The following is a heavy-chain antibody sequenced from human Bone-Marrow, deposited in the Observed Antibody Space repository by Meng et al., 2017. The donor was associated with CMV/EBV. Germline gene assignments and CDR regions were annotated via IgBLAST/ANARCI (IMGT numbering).Heavy chain of an antibody. Sequence: GGSLRLSCAASGFTFSSYGMHWVRQAPGKGLEWVAFIRSSGSDKYYVDSVKGRFSISRDNSKNTLHLQMNSLRVEDTALYYCVGDVAWSFETRGQGTWVTVSS. V-gene: IGHV3-30*02. J-gene: IGHJ3*02. CDR1: GFTFSSYG. CDR3: VGDVAWSFET. CDR2: IRSSGSDK. D-gene: IGHD3-9*01.